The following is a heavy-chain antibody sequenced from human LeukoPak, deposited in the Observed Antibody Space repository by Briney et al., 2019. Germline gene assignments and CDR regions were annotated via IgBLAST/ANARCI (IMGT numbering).Heavy chain of an antibody. CDR1: GFTVSSNY. Sequence: GSLRLSCAVSGFTVSSNYMSWIRQPPGKGLEWIGYIYYSGSTNYNPSLKSRVTISLDTSRNQFSLKLSSVTAADTAAYYCARAGRSWSTGYFFDYWGQGTLVTVSS. J-gene: IGHJ4*02. D-gene: IGHD6-13*01. V-gene: IGHV4-59*02. CDR3: ARAGRSWSTGYFFDY. CDR2: IYYSGST.